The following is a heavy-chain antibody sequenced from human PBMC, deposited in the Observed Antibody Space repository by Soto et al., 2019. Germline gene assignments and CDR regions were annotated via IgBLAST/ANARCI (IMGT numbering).Heavy chain of an antibody. Sequence: GGSLRLSCAASGFTVSSKSMSWVRQAPGKGLEWVSLIYSGGSTYYTDSVKGRFTISRDNSKNTLYLQMNSLRAEDTAVYFCARGLTYYYGSGSPSWGQGTLVTVSS. D-gene: IGHD3-10*01. CDR3: ARGLTYYYGSGSPS. J-gene: IGHJ4*02. V-gene: IGHV3-66*01. CDR1: GFTVSSKS. CDR2: IYSGGST.